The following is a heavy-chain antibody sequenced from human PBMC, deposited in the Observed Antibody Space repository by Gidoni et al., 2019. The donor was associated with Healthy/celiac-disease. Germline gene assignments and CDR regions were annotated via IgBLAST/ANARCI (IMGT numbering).Heavy chain of an antibody. V-gene: IGHV3-66*04. CDR1: GFPVSSNY. CDR2: IYSGGST. CDR3: ARRSSSWYYYGMDV. Sequence: EVPLVESGGGLVQPGGSLRLSCAASGFPVSSNYMSWVRQVPGKGLEWVSVIYSGGSTYYADSVKGRFTISRDNSKNTLYLQMNSLRAEDTAVYYCARRSSSWYYYGMDVWGQGTTVTVSS. J-gene: IGHJ6*02. D-gene: IGHD6-13*01.